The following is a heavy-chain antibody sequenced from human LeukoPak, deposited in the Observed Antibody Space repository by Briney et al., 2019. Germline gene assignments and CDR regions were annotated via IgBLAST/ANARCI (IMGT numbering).Heavy chain of an antibody. CDR3: ATVGAPPGHFDY. CDR1: GYSFAGYG. D-gene: IGHD3-10*01. J-gene: IGHJ4*02. Sequence: ASVKVSCKASGYSFAGYGISWVRQAPGQGLEWIGWISTYSGNTNYAHNLQGRITVTTETSTSTAYMELRSLRSDDTAVYYCATVGAPPGHFDYWVRATKLTVVS. CDR2: ISTYSGNT. V-gene: IGHV1-18*01.